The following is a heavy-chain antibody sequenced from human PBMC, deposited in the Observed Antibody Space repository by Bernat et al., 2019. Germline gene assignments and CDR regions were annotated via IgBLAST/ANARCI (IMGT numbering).Heavy chain of an antibody. CDR2: ISGSADNT. Sequence: EVQLLESGGGLVQPGGSLSLSCAASGFTFSSYAMSWVRQAPGKGLKWVSAISGSADNTYYADSVKGRFTISRDNSKNTLYLQMNSLRAEDTAVYYCVKWGRIAAAGCWFDPWGQGTLVTVSS. V-gene: IGHV3-23*01. CDR3: VKWGRIAAAGCWFDP. D-gene: IGHD6-13*01. J-gene: IGHJ5*02. CDR1: GFTFSSYA.